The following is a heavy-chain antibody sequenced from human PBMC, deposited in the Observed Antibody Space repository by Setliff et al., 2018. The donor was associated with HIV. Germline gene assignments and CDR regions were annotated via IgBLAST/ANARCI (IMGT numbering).Heavy chain of an antibody. D-gene: IGHD6-13*01. J-gene: IGHJ5*02. Sequence: SETLSLTCAVSGYSISSGYYWSWIRQPPGKGLEWIGSIYHSGSTYYNPSLKSRVTISVDTSKNQFSLKLGSVTAADTAVYYCARESPSSSWFDPWGQGTLVTVSS. CDR3: ARESPSSSWFDP. V-gene: IGHV4-38-2*02. CDR1: GYSISSGYY. CDR2: IYHSGST.